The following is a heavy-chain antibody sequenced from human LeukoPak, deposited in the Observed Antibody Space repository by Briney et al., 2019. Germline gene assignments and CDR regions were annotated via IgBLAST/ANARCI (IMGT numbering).Heavy chain of an antibody. CDR2: IRYDGSNK. J-gene: IGHJ4*02. CDR1: GFTFSRYG. D-gene: IGHD3-22*01. V-gene: IGHV3-30*02. CDR3: VKVERYYYDRSGANFDY. Sequence: PGGSLRLSCAASGFTFSRYGMHWVRQAPGKGLEWVAFIRYDGSNKYYADSVKGRFTISRDNSKNTLYLQMNNLRAEDTAVYYCVKVERYYYDRSGANFDYWGQGTLVTVSS.